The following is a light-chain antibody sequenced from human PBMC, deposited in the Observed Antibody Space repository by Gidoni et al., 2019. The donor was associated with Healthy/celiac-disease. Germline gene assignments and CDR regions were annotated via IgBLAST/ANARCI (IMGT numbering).Light chain of an antibody. CDR2: QDS. CDR3: HAWDSSTVV. J-gene: IGLJ2*01. CDR1: QLGSQF. Sequence: SYELTQPPSVSVPPGQTASITCSGDQLGSQFACRYQQMPGQSPVLVIYQDSKWPSGLPQRFTVSNSGTTATLTISGTQAMDEADYYCHAWDSSTVVFGVGTKLTVL. V-gene: IGLV3-1*01.